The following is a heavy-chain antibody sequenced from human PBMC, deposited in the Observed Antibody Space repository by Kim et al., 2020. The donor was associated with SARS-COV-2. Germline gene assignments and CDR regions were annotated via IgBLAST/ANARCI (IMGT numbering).Heavy chain of an antibody. V-gene: IGHV3-74*01. CDR2: INSDGSST. J-gene: IGHJ6*02. Sequence: GGSLRLSCAASGFTFSSYWMHWVRQAPGKGLVWVSRINSDGSSTSYADSVKGRFTISRDNAKNTLYLQMNSLRAEDTAVYYCASWGAYCGGDCQDYYYGMDVWGQGTTVTVSS. CDR3: ASWGAYCGGDCQDYYYGMDV. D-gene: IGHD2-21*02. CDR1: GFTFSSYW.